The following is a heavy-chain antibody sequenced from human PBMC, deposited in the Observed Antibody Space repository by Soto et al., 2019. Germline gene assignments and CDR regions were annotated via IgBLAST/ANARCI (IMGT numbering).Heavy chain of an antibody. CDR2: INHSGST. CDR1: GGSFSGYY. V-gene: IGHV4-34*01. D-gene: IGHD2-21*02. J-gene: IGHJ4*02. Sequence: SETLSLTCAVYGGSFSGYYWSWIRQPPGKGLEWIGEINHSGSTNYNPSLKSRVTTSVDTSKNQFSLKLSSVTAADTAVYYCARARTDILFDYWGQGTLVTVSS. CDR3: ARARTDILFDY.